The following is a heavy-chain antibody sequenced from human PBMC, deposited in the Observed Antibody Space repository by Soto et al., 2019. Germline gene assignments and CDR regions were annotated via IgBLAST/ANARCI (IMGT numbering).Heavy chain of an antibody. CDR3: AREAREYYDILTDRDYYYYGMDV. V-gene: IGHV4-31*03. D-gene: IGHD3-9*01. Sequence: PSETLSLTCTVSGGSISSGGYYWSWIRQHPGKGLEWIGYIYYSGSTYYNPSLKSRVTISVDTSKNQFSLKLSSVTAADTAVYYCAREAREYYDILTDRDYYYYGMDVWGQVTTVTVS. CDR2: IYYSGST. CDR1: GGSISSGGYY. J-gene: IGHJ6*02.